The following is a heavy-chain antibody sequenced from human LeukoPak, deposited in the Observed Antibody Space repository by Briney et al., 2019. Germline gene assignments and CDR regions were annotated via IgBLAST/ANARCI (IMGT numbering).Heavy chain of an antibody. Sequence: SVKVSCKASGGTFSSYAISWVRQAPGQGLEWMGGIIPIFGTANYAQKFQGRVTITTDESTSTAYMELSSLRSEDTAVYYCARDLLPGYSYGYAFDTWGHGTMVTVSS. CDR3: ARDLLPGYSYGYAFDT. CDR1: GGTFSSYA. D-gene: IGHD5-18*01. V-gene: IGHV1-69*05. J-gene: IGHJ3*02. CDR2: IIPIFGTA.